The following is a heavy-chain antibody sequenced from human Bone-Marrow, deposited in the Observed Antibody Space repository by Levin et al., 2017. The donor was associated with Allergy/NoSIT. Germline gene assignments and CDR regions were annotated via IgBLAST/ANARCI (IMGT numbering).Heavy chain of an antibody. Sequence: GESLKISCKGSGYSFTSYWISWVRQMPGKGLEWMGRIDPSDSYTNYSPSFQGHVTISADKSISTAYLQWSSLKASDTAMYYCARDGYNSNYYYGMDVWGQGTTVTVSS. V-gene: IGHV5-10-1*01. J-gene: IGHJ6*02. CDR1: GYSFTSYW. D-gene: IGHD5-24*01. CDR2: IDPSDSYT. CDR3: ARDGYNSNYYYGMDV.